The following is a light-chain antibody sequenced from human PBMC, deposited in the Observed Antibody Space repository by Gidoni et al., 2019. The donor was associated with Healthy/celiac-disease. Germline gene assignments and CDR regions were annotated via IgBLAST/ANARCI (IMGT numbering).Light chain of an antibody. CDR2: DAS. CDR3: QQYDNLPT. CDR1: QDISNY. V-gene: IGKV1-33*01. J-gene: IGKJ4*01. Sequence: DIQMTQSPSSLSASVGDRVTITCQVSQDISNYLNWYQKKPGKDPKLLIYDASNLETGVPSRFSGSGSGTDFSFTISILQPEDIATYYWQQYDNLPTFGGGTKVEIK.